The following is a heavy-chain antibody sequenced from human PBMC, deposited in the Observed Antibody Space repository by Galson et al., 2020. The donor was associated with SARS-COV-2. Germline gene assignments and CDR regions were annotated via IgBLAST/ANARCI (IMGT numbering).Heavy chain of an antibody. CDR1: GFTFIGYW. V-gene: IGHV3-7*01. CDR3: GRGWSYPAY. Sequence: GGSLRLSCEGSGFTFIGYWMSWVRQAPGKGLEWVASINEDGSEKYYVDSVKGRVTISRDSAKNSVDLQMNGLRADDTAVYYCGRGWSYPAYRGQGTLVTVSS. CDR2: INEDGSEK. D-gene: IGHD2-15*01. J-gene: IGHJ4*02.